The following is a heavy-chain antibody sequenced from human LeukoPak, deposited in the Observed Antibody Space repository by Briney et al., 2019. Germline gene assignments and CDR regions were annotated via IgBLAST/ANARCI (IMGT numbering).Heavy chain of an antibody. CDR2: IHYSGNT. Sequence: SETLSLTCTVSGGSISGFYWSWIRQPPGKGLEWIGYIHYSGNTNYNPSLKSRVNISLDTSENQFSLRLSSVTAADTAVYFCARDIPADLWGQGTRLIVSS. CDR1: GGSISGFY. CDR3: ARDIPADL. V-gene: IGHV4-59*01. J-gene: IGHJ5*02.